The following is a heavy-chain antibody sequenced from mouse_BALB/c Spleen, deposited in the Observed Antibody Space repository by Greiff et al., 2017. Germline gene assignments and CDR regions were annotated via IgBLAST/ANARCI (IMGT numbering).Heavy chain of an antibody. D-gene: IGHD1-2*01. Sequence: EVMLVESGGGLVQPGGSRKLSCAASGFTFSSFGMHWVRQAPEKGLEWVAYISSGSSTIYYADTVKGRFTISRDNPKNTLFLQMTSLRSEDTAMYYCARDGYPWYFDVWGAGTTVTVSS. CDR1: GFTFSSFG. V-gene: IGHV5-17*02. J-gene: IGHJ1*01. CDR3: ARDGYPWYFDV. CDR2: ISSGSSTI.